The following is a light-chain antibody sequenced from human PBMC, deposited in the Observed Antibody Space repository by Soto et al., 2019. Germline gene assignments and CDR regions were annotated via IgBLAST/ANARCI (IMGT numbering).Light chain of an antibody. V-gene: IGKV1-12*01. CDR2: AAS. Sequence: DIQMTQSPSTLSGPVGDRVTITCRASQSISSWLAWYQQKPGKAPKLLIYAASSLQSGVPSRFSGSGSGTDFTLTISSLQPEDFATYYCQHADSFPLITFGQGTRLEIK. J-gene: IGKJ5*01. CDR1: QSISSW. CDR3: QHADSFPLIT.